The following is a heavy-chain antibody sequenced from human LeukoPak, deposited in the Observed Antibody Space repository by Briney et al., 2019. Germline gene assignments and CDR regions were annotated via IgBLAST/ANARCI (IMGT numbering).Heavy chain of an antibody. CDR1: GGSISSSNYY. CDR3: ARDRAGGSYSYFDY. D-gene: IGHD1-26*01. V-gene: IGHV4-61*01. Sequence: SETLSLTCTVSGGSISSSNYYWSWIRQPPGKGLEWIGYIYYSGSTNYNPSLKSRVTISVDTSKNQFSLKLSSVTAADTAVYYCARDRAGGSYSYFDYWGQGTLVTVSS. CDR2: IYYSGST. J-gene: IGHJ4*02.